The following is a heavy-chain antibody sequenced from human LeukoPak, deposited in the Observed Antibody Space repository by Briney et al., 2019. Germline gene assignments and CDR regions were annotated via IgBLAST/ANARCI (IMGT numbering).Heavy chain of an antibody. CDR1: GYSISSGSF. CDR2: IYHSGSA. CDR3: ARDFDYYVDY. V-gene: IGHV4-38-2*02. Sequence: SETLSLTCTVSGYSISSGSFWSWIRQPPGKGLEWIGNIYHSGSAYYNPSLRGRVTLSVDTSKNQFSLKLSSVTAADTAVYYCARDFDYYVDYWGQGTLVTVSS. J-gene: IGHJ4*02.